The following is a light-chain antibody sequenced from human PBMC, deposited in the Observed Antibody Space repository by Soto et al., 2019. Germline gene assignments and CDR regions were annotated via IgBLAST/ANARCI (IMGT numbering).Light chain of an antibody. CDR1: QSISSW. J-gene: IGKJ2*01. CDR3: QQYNSYPYN. V-gene: IGKV1-5*03. CDR2: KAS. Sequence: DIQMTQSTSTLSASVGDRVTITCRASQSISSWLAWYQQKPGKAPKLLIYKASSLESGVPSRFSGSGSGTEFTLTISSLLPDDFATYYCQQYNSYPYNFGQGTKV.